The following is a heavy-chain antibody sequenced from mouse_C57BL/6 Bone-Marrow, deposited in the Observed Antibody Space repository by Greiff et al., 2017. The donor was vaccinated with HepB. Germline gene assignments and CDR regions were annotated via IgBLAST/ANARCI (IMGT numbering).Heavy chain of an antibody. Sequence: QVQLQQSGSELRSPGSSVKLSCKDFDSEVFPIAYMSWVRQKPGHGFEWIGGILPSIGRTIYGEKLEDKATLDADTLSNTAYLELNSLTSEDSAIYYCSRRFYDAYLYWYFDVWGTGTTVTVSS. CDR2: ILPSIGRT. V-gene: IGHV15-2*01. J-gene: IGHJ1*03. D-gene: IGHD2-3*01. CDR1: DSEVFPIAY. CDR3: SRRFYDAYLYWYFDV.